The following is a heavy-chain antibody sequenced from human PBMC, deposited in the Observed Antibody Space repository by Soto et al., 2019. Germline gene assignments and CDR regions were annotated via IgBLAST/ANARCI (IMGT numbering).Heavy chain of an antibody. V-gene: IGHV4-30-4*01. J-gene: IGHJ5*02. CDR1: GGSISSGDYY. CDR3: AIGAAAGTGDWFDP. CDR2: IYYSGST. D-gene: IGHD6-13*01. Sequence: KSSETLSLTCTVSGGSISSGDYYWSWIRQPPGKGLEWIGYIYYSGSTYYNPSLKSRVTISVDTSKNQFSLKLSSVTAADTAVYYCAIGAAAGTGDWFDPWGQGTLVTVSS.